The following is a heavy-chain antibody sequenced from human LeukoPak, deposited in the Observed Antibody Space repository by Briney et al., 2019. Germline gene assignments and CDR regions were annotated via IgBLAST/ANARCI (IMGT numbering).Heavy chain of an antibody. J-gene: IGHJ1*01. V-gene: IGHV3-23*01. Sequence: GGSLRLSCAASGFTFSSYAMSWVRQAPGKGLEWVSAISGSGGSTYCADSVKGRFTISRDNSKNTLYLQMNSLRAEDTAVYYCAKHPGYSSGPEYFQHWGQGTLVTVSS. CDR1: GFTFSSYA. D-gene: IGHD6-19*01. CDR2: ISGSGGST. CDR3: AKHPGYSSGPEYFQH.